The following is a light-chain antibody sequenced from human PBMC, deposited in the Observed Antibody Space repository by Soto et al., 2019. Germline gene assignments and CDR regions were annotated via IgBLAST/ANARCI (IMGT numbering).Light chain of an antibody. V-gene: IGKV2-24*01. CDR3: MQATLYRPDT. CDR2: KVS. Sequence: DVVLTQTPLSSPVTLGQPASISCRASQSLVHDDGNTYLSWLQQRPGQPPRLLIYKVSNRFCGGPDIFRGSGAGTDFPLKISRVEAEDVGIYYCMQATLYRPDTFGQGTKREIK. CDR1: QSLVHDDGNTY. J-gene: IGKJ2*01.